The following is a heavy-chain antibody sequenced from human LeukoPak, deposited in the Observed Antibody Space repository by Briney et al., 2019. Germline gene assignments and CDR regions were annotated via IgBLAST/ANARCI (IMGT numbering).Heavy chain of an antibody. CDR1: GYTFTSYY. D-gene: IGHD3/OR15-3a*01. Sequence: GASVKVSCKASGYTFTSYYMHWVRQAPGQGLEWMGIINPSGGSTSYAQKFQGRVTMTRDMSTSTVYMELSSLRSEDTAVYYCARVGTSDWSTDPYYFDYWGQGTLVTVSS. J-gene: IGHJ4*02. CDR3: ARVGTSDWSTDPYYFDY. CDR2: INPSGGST. V-gene: IGHV1-46*01.